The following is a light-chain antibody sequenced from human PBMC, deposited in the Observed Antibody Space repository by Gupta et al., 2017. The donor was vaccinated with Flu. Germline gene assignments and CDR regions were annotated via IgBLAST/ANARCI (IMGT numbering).Light chain of an antibody. J-gene: IGLJ3*02. CDR1: RSDVGGYTY. V-gene: IGLV2-14*01. CDR2: EVS. CDR3: SSYTSSSTWV. Sequence: QSAPTPPAFVPGSPDQSITISCTGTRSDVGGYTYVSWYQPHPGNAPKLMIYEVSNRPSGVSSRFSGSKSGNTASLTISGLQAEDEADYYYSSYTSSSTWVFGGGTKLTVL.